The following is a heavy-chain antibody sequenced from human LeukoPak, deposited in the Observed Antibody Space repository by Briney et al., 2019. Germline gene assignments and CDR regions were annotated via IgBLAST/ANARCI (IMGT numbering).Heavy chain of an antibody. CDR1: GGSISSYY. Sequence: SETLSLTCTVSGGSISSYYWSWIRQPPGKGLEWIGYIYTSGGTNYNPSLKSRVTISVDTSKNQFSLKLSSVTAADTAVYYCARHSSHYYGSGSHYYYYYYMDVWGKGTTVTVSS. J-gene: IGHJ6*03. V-gene: IGHV4-4*09. CDR2: IYTSGGT. D-gene: IGHD3-10*01. CDR3: ARHSSHYYGSGSHYYYYYYMDV.